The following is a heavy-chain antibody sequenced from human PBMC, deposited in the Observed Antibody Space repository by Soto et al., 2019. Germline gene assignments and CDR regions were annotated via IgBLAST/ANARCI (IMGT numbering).Heavy chain of an antibody. V-gene: IGHV4-34*01. Sequence: SETLSLTCAVYCGSFSGYYWSWIRQPAGKGLEWIGEINHSGSTYYNPSLKSRVTVSVDTSKNQFSLNLRSVTAADTAVYYCARLPSRHLVDYWGQGTLVTVSS. D-gene: IGHD3-3*02. J-gene: IGHJ4*02. CDR2: INHSGST. CDR1: CGSFSGYY. CDR3: ARLPSRHLVDY.